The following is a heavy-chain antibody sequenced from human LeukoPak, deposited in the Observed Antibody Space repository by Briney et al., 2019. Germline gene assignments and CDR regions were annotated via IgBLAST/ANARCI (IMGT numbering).Heavy chain of an antibody. CDR3: ASAIITMVRGVLLSDYYYMDV. CDR2: IIPIFGTA. J-gene: IGHJ6*03. CDR1: GGTFSSYA. Sequence: SVKVSCKASGGTFSSYAISWVRQAPGQGLEWMGGIIPIFGTANYAQKFQGRVTITADRSTSTAYMELSSLRSEDTAVYYCASAIITMVRGVLLSDYYYMDVWGKGTTVTVSS. V-gene: IGHV1-69*06. D-gene: IGHD3-10*01.